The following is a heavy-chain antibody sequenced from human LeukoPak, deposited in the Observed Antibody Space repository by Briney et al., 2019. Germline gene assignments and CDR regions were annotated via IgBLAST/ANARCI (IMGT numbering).Heavy chain of an antibody. V-gene: IGHV5-51*01. Sequence: GESLKISCKGSRYTFTSYWIGWVRQMPGKGLEWMGIIYPGDSGTRYSPSFQGQVTISADKSTSNAYLQWSSLKASDTAMYYCARLSGSYWDYFDYWGQGTLVTVPS. J-gene: IGHJ4*02. CDR1: RYTFTSYW. D-gene: IGHD1-26*01. CDR3: ARLSGSYWDYFDY. CDR2: IYPGDSGT.